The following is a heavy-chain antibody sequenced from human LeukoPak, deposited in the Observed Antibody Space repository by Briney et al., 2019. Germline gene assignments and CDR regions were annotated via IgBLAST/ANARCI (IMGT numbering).Heavy chain of an antibody. Sequence: TSETLSLTCAVYGGSFSVYYWSWIRHPPGKGLEWLGEIIYSGSTNYNPSLKSRVTLSVDTSKNQFSLKVNSVTAADTGVYYCARAYGAKYSFDSWGQGTLVAVSS. CDR2: IIYSGST. CDR3: ARAYGAKYSFDS. V-gene: IGHV4-34*12. CDR1: GGSFSVYY. J-gene: IGHJ4*02. D-gene: IGHD4-23*01.